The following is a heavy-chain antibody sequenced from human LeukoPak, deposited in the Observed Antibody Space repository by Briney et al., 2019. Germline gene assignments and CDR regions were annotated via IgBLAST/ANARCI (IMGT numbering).Heavy chain of an antibody. CDR2: ISSRSRTI. CDR3: ARDLLLAVAGTGQGY. J-gene: IGHJ4*02. D-gene: IGHD6-19*01. CDR1: GFTFSSYS. Sequence: GGSLRLSCAASGFTFSSYSMNWVRQAPGKGLEWVSYISSRSRTIYYADSVKGRFTISRDNAKNSLYLQMNSLRAEDTAVYYCARDLLLAVAGTGQGYWGQGTLVTVSS. V-gene: IGHV3-48*04.